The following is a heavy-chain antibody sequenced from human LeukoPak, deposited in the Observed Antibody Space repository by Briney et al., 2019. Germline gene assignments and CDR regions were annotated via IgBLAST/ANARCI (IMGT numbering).Heavy chain of an antibody. CDR3: AKDITDYYGSGSYSHYFDH. V-gene: IGHV3-9*01. J-gene: IGHJ4*02. CDR1: GFTFDDYA. CDR2: ISWNSGSI. Sequence: GRSLRLSCAASGFTFDDYAMHWVRQAPGKGLEWVSGISWNSGSIGYADSVKGRFTISRDNAKNSLYLQMNSLRAEDTALYYCAKDITDYYGSGSYSHYFDHWGQGTLVTVSS. D-gene: IGHD3-10*01.